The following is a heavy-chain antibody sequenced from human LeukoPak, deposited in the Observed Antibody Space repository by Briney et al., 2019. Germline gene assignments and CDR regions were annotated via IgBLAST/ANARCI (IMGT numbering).Heavy chain of an antibody. V-gene: IGHV4-59*13. CDR2: IYYRGST. J-gene: IGHJ3*02. Sequence: ASETLSLTCTVSGGSISGYYWSWIRQPPGKGLESIGYIYYRGSTYYNPSLKSRLTISVDTSKNQFSLKLSSVTAADTALYYCARGKDGFLAYAFDIWGQGTMVTVSS. CDR3: ARGKDGFLAYAFDI. CDR1: GGSISGYY. D-gene: IGHD3-10*01.